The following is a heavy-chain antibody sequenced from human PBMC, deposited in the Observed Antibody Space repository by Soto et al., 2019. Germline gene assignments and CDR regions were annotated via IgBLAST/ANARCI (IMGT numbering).Heavy chain of an antibody. CDR1: GYTFTSYA. D-gene: IGHD2-2*01. J-gene: IGHJ6*02. CDR2: INAGNGNT. Sequence: GASVKVSCKASGYTFTSYAMHWVRQAPGQRLEWMGWINAGNGNTKYSQKFQGRVTITRDTSASTAYMDLSSLRSEDTAIYYCVFGDCTSSSCSYYFYGLDVWGQGTTVTVSS. V-gene: IGHV1-3*01. CDR3: VFGDCTSSSCSYYFYGLDV.